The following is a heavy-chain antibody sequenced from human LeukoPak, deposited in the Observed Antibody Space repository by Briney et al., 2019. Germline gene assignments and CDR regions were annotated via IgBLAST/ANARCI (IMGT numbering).Heavy chain of an antibody. V-gene: IGHV1-18*01. CDR3: ARGDNPYDY. CDR1: GYTFTYYV. Sequence: ASVKVSCKSSGYTFTYYVISWVRQAPGQGGEWMGWISAYNGTTTAAQKFPGRVTMTTATSTSTAYMELRSLRSDDTAVYYCARGDNPYDYWGQGTLVSVSS. D-gene: IGHD5-24*01. J-gene: IGHJ4*02. CDR2: ISAYNGTT.